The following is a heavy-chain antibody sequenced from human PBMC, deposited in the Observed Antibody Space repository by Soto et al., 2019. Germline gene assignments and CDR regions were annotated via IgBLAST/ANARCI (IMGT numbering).Heavy chain of an antibody. CDR3: ASQRKVLLWFGEFSPGYYFDY. CDR2: IYYSGST. CDR1: GGSISSSSYY. Sequence: PSETLSLTCTVSGGSISSSSYYWGWIRQPPGKGLEWIGSIYYSGSTYYNPSLKSRVTISVDTSKNQFSLKLSSVTAADTAVYYCASQRKVLLWFGEFSPGYYFDYWGQGTLVTVSS. V-gene: IGHV4-39*01. D-gene: IGHD3-10*01. J-gene: IGHJ4*02.